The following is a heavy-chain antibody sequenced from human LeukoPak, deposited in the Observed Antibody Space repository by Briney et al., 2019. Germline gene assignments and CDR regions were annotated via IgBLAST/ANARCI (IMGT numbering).Heavy chain of an antibody. D-gene: IGHD2-21*01. J-gene: IGHJ5*02. V-gene: IGHV4-30-2*01. CDR2: IYHSGST. Sequence: TLSLTCAVSGGSISSGGYSWSWIRQPPGKGLEWIGYIYHSGSTYYNPSLKSRVTISVDRSKNQFSLKLSSVTAADTAVYYCARDSSGDGWFDPWGQGTLVTVSS. CDR1: GGSISSGGYS. CDR3: ARDSSGDGWFDP.